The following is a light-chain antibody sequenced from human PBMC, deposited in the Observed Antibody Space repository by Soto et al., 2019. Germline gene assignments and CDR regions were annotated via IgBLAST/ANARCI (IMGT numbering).Light chain of an antibody. CDR1: SSNIGASHG. Sequence: QSVLTQPPSVSGAPGQRVTISCTGSSSNIGASHGVHWYQHLPGTAPKLLIYGNDNRPSGVPDRFSGSKSGTSASLVITGLQAEDEADYYCQSYDSGLSARVFGGGTKLTVL. V-gene: IGLV1-40*01. CDR2: GND. CDR3: QSYDSGLSARV. J-gene: IGLJ3*02.